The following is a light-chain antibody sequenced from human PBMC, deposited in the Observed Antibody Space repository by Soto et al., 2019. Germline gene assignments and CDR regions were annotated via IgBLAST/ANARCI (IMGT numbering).Light chain of an antibody. Sequence: DIQMTQSPSTLSGSVGDRVTITCRASQGISSYLAWYQQKPGKAPKLLIYTASLLQSGVPSRFSGSGSGTEFTLTISSLQPEDFATYYCQQLDNYPRTFGQGTKVDIK. V-gene: IGKV1-9*01. CDR3: QQLDNYPRT. CDR1: QGISSY. J-gene: IGKJ1*01. CDR2: TAS.